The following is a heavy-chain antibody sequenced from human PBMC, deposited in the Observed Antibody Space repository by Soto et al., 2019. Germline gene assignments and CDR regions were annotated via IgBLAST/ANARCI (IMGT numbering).Heavy chain of an antibody. Sequence: SETLSLTCTVSGGSISSYYLSWIRQPPGKGLEWIGYIYYSGSTNYNPSLKSRVTISVDTSKNQFSLKLSSVTAADTAVYYCARDGIGNWFDPWGQGTLVTVSS. CDR1: GGSISSYY. V-gene: IGHV4-59*01. CDR3: ARDGIGNWFDP. CDR2: IYYSGST. J-gene: IGHJ5*02. D-gene: IGHD1-1*01.